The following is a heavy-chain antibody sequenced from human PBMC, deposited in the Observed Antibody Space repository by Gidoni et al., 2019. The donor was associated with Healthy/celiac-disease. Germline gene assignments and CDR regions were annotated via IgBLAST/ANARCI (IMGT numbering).Heavy chain of an antibody. Sequence: IGYIYYSGSTYYNPSLKSRVTISVDTSKNQFSLKLSSVTAADTAVYYCASLYYDILTGPNWFDPWGQGTLVTVSS. J-gene: IGHJ5*02. V-gene: IGHV4-31*02. CDR3: ASLYYDILTGPNWFDP. CDR2: IYYSGST. D-gene: IGHD3-9*01.